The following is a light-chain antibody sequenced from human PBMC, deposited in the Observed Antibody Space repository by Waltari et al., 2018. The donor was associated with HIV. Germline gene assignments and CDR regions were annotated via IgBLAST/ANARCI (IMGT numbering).Light chain of an antibody. CDR1: QSVTSTY. CDR3: QQYGSSPYT. J-gene: IGKJ2*01. V-gene: IGKV3-20*01. CDR2: GAS. Sequence: EIVLTQSPGTLSLSPGETATLSCRASQSVTSTYLAWYHQKPGQAPRLLINGASSRATGIPDRFRGRGSVTDVTLTIGRLEPEDFAVYYCQQYGSSPYTFGQGTKLEI.